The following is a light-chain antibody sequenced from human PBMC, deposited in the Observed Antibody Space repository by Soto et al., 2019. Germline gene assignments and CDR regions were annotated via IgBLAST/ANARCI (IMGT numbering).Light chain of an antibody. J-gene: IGLJ1*01. CDR2: INSDGSH. CDR1: SGHSSYA. CDR3: QTWGTGIRV. V-gene: IGLV4-69*01. Sequence: QSVLTQSTSASASLGASVKFICTLSSGHSSYAIAWHQQQPEKGPRYLMKINSDGSHSKGDGIPDRFSGSSSGAERYLTISSLQSEDEADYYCQTWGTGIRVFGTGTKVTVL.